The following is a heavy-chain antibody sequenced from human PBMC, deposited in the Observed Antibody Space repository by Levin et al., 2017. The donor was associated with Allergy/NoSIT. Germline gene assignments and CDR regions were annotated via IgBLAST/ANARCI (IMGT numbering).Heavy chain of an antibody. CDR2: IYHSGST. D-gene: IGHD6-13*01. J-gene: IGHJ4*02. CDR3: ARGGPGYSSSWYAY. V-gene: IGHV4-38-2*02. Sequence: GSLRLSCTVSGYSISSDYYWGWIRQPPGKGLEWIGSIYHSGSTYYNPSLKSRVTISVDTSKNQFSLKLISVTAADTALYYCARGGPGYSSSWYAYWGQGTLVTVSS. CDR1: GYSISSDYY.